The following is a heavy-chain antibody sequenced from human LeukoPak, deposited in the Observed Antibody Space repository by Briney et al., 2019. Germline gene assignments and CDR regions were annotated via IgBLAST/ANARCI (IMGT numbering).Heavy chain of an antibody. D-gene: IGHD3-22*01. CDR2: IYHSGST. CDR3: ARGNIVVVTFDY. CDR1: GYSISSGYY. J-gene: IGHJ4*02. Sequence: SETLSLTCTVSGYSISSGYYWGWIRQPPGKGLEWIGSIYHSGSTYYNPSLKSRVTISVDTSKNQFSLKLSSVTAADTAVYYCARGNIVVVTFDYWGQGTLVTVSS. V-gene: IGHV4-38-2*02.